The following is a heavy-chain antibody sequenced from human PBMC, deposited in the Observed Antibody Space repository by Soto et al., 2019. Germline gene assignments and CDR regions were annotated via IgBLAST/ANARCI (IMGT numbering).Heavy chain of an antibody. J-gene: IGHJ1*01. CDR1: GFTFSSYG. V-gene: IGHV3-33*01. CDR2: IWYDGSNK. D-gene: IGHD5-18*01. CDR3: ASGCYSYGVEYFQH. Sequence: QVQLVESGGGVVQPGRSLRLSCAASGFTFSSYGMHWVRQAPGKGLEWVAVIWYDGSNKYYADSVKGRFTISRDNSKNTLYLQMNSLRAEDTAVYYCASGCYSYGVEYFQHWGQGTLVTVSS.